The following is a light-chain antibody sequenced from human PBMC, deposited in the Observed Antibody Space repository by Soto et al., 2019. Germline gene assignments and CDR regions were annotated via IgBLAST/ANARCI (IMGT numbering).Light chain of an antibody. CDR1: SSDVGGYNY. CDR2: EVS. V-gene: IGLV2-14*01. Sequence: QSALTQPASVSGSPGQSITISCTGTSSDVGGYNYVSWYQHHPGKAPKLLIYEVSNRPSGVSICFSGSKSGNTASLTISGLQADDEADYYCSSSTSSPIYVFGTGTKLTVL. CDR3: SSSTSSPIYV. J-gene: IGLJ1*01.